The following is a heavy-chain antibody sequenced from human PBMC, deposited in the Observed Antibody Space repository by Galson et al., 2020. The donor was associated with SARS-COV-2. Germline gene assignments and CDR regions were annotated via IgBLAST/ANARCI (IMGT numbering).Heavy chain of an antibody. V-gene: IGHV3-30*04. D-gene: IGHD6-13*01. CDR2: ISYDGSNK. CDR1: GFTFSSYA. Sequence: GGSLSLTCAASGFTFSSYAMHWVRQAPGKGLEWVADISYDGSNKYYAASVKGRFTTSRDNSKNTLYRQMNSLRAEDTAVYYCARAAAGSYYYGMDVWGQGTTVTVS. J-gene: IGHJ6*02. CDR3: ARAAAGSYYYGMDV.